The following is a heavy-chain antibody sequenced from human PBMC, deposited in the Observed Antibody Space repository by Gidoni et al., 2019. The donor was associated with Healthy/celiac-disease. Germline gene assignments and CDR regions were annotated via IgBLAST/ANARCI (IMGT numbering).Heavy chain of an antibody. J-gene: IGHJ4*02. CDR3: AKDGGEYYDSSGPSFDY. V-gene: IGHV3-9*01. CDR1: GFTFDDYA. D-gene: IGHD3-22*01. Sequence: EVQLVESGGGLVQPGMSLRLSCAASGFTFDDYAMHWVRQAPRQGLEWVSGISWNSGSIGYADSVKGRFTISRDNAKNSLYLQMNSLRAEDTALYYCAKDGGEYYDSSGPSFDYWGQGTLVTVSS. CDR2: ISWNSGSI.